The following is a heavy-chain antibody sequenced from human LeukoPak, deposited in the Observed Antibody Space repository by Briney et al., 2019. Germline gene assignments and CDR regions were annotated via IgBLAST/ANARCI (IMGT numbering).Heavy chain of an antibody. CDR3: ARGYDSSGYYLTPHSYYFDY. J-gene: IGHJ4*02. V-gene: IGHV1-2*02. CDR1: GYTFTGYY. CDR2: INPNSGGT. D-gene: IGHD3-22*01. Sequence: ASVKVSCKASGYTFTGYYMHWVRQAPGLGLEWMGWINPNSGGTNYAQKFQGRVTMTRDTSISTAYMELSRLRSDDTAVYYCARGYDSSGYYLTPHSYYFDYWGQGTLVTVSS.